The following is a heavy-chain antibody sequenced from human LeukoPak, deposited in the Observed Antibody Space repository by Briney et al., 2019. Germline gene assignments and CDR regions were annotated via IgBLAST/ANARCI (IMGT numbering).Heavy chain of an antibody. CDR1: GGTFSNYA. CDR3: AVHRNYDFWSGYPEADYYYYYMDV. V-gene: IGHV1-69*01. D-gene: IGHD3-3*01. CDR2: IIPIFGTP. J-gene: IGHJ6*03. Sequence: ASVKVSCKASGGTFSNYAVSWLRQAPGQGLEWMGAIIPIFGTPNYAQKFQGRVTITADESTNTVSLELSSLRSEDTAVYYCAVHRNYDFWSGYPEADYYYYYMDVWGKGTTVTVSS.